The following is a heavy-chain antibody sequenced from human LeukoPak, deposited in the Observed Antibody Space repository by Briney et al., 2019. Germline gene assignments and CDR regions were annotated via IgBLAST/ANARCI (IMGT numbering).Heavy chain of an antibody. CDR1: GYTFTNYG. CDR2: ISANNGET. J-gene: IGHJ4*02. D-gene: IGHD2-2*01. Sequence: ASVMVSCKASGYTFTNYGISWVRQAPGQGLEWLAWISANNGETRYAQNLQVRLTMTTDTSTSTAYMELRSLRSDDTAVYYCARVPPSAHQLLSSDYWGQGTQVTVSS. V-gene: IGHV1-18*04. CDR3: ARVPPSAHQLLSSDY.